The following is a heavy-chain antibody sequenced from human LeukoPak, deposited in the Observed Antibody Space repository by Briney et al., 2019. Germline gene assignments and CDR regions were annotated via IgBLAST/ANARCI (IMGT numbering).Heavy chain of an antibody. Sequence: GGSLRLSCAASGFTFDDYAMHWVRQAPGKGLEWVSGISWNSGSIGYADSVKGRFTISRDNAKNSLYLQMNSLRAEDTAVYYCACGVDHYYYMDVWGKGTTVTVSS. J-gene: IGHJ6*03. CDR3: ACGVDHYYYMDV. D-gene: IGHD2-15*01. CDR2: ISWNSGSI. CDR1: GFTFDDYA. V-gene: IGHV3-9*01.